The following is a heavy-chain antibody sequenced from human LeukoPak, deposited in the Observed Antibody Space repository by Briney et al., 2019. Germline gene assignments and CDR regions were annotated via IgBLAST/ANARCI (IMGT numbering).Heavy chain of an antibody. J-gene: IGHJ5*02. CDR1: GYTFTGYY. CDR2: IIPILGIA. Sequence: ASVKVSCKASGYTFTGYYMHWVRQAPGQGLEWMGRIIPILGIANYAQKFQGRVTITADKSTSTAYMELSSLRSEDTAVYYCAVQKGTSWGQGTPVTVSS. CDR3: AVQKGTS. V-gene: IGHV1-69*02.